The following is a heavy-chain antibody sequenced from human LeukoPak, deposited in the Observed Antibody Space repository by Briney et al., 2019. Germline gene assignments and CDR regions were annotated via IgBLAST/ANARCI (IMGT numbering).Heavy chain of an antibody. Sequence: PGGSLRLSCAASGFNFSSYSMNWVRQAPGKGLEWFSYITSSSGTMYYADSVKGRFTISRDNAKNSLYLQMNSLRAEDTAVYYCARGRSTGYPYYFEYWGQGTLVTVSS. CDR3: ARGRSTGYPYYFEY. J-gene: IGHJ4*02. CDR2: ITSSSGTM. V-gene: IGHV3-48*01. CDR1: GFNFSSYS. D-gene: IGHD5-12*01.